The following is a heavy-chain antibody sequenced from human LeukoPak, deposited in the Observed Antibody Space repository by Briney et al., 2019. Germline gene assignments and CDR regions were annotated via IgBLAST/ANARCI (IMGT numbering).Heavy chain of an antibody. CDR2: INHSGST. CDR3: ARVGRITMVRGVLYYFDY. CDR1: GGSFSGYY. V-gene: IGHV4-34*01. D-gene: IGHD3-10*01. J-gene: IGHJ4*02. Sequence: SETLSLTCAVYGGSFSGYYWSWIRQPPGKGLELIGEINHSGSTNYNPSLKSRVTISVDTSKNQFSLKLSSVTAADTAVYYCARVGRITMVRGVLYYFDYWGQGTLVTVSS.